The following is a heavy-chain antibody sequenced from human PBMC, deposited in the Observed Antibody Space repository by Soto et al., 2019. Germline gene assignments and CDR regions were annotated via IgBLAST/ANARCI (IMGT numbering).Heavy chain of an antibody. CDR2: IRSKAYGGTT. J-gene: IGHJ4*02. Sequence: ALRLSCTASGFTFGDYAMSWFRQAPGKGLEWVGFIRSKAYGGTTEYAASVKGRFTISRDDSKSIAYLQMNSLKTEDTAVYYCTPHHIVATYRPFDYWGQGILVTLSS. V-gene: IGHV3-49*03. CDR3: TPHHIVATYRPFDY. CDR1: GFTFGDYA. D-gene: IGHD5-12*01.